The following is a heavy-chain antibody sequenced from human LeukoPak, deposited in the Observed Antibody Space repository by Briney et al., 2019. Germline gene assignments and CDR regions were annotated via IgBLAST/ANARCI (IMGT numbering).Heavy chain of an antibody. Sequence: SETLSLTCAVYGGSFSGYYWSWIRQPPGKGLEWIGEINHSGSTNYNPSLKSRVTISVDTSKNQFSLKLSSVTAADTAVYYCARGELRTWIQLLNAFDIWGQGTVVTVSS. D-gene: IGHD5-18*01. CDR3: ARGELRTWIQLLNAFDI. J-gene: IGHJ3*02. CDR1: GGSFSGYY. CDR2: INHSGST. V-gene: IGHV4-34*01.